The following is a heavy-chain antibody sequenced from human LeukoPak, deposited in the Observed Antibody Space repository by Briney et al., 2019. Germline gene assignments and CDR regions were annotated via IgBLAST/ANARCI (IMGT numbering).Heavy chain of an antibody. Sequence: PSETLSLTCTVSGGSIRSTTHYWSWIRQPPGKGLEWIGHIYYSGSANYNPSLKSRVTISVDTSKNRFSLKLSSVTAADTAVYYCATEGDSSGYFDYWGQGTLVTVSS. CDR1: GGSIRSTTHY. V-gene: IGHV4-61*01. D-gene: IGHD3-22*01. CDR2: IYYSGSA. J-gene: IGHJ4*02. CDR3: ATEGDSSGYFDY.